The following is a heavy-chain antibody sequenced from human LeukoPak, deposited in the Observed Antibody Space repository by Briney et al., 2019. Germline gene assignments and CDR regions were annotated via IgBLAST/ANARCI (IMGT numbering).Heavy chain of an antibody. D-gene: IGHD1-1*01. J-gene: IGHJ4*02. CDR3: ARGGVNYWNPRY. CDR1: RFTVSSHY. V-gene: IGHV3-53*01. CDR2: LYTGGTT. Sequence: PGGSLRLSCVASRFTVSSHYMSWVRQAPGKGLEWVSLLYTGGTTYYADSVEGRFTISRDDSKNTVYLHMNTLRAEDTAVYYCARGGVNYWNPRYWGQGTLVTVSS.